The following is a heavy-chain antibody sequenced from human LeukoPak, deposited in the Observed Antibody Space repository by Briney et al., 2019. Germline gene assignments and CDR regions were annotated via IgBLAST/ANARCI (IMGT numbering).Heavy chain of an antibody. J-gene: IGHJ4*02. D-gene: IGHD3-22*01. Sequence: GASVKVSCKVSGYTLTELSMHWVRQAPGKGLEWMGGFDPEDGETIYAQKFQGRVTMTEDTSTDTAYMELSSLRSEDTAVYYCATHRVPYDSSGYPFDYWGQGTLVTVSS. V-gene: IGHV1-24*01. CDR3: ATHRVPYDSSGYPFDY. CDR1: GYTLTELS. CDR2: FDPEDGET.